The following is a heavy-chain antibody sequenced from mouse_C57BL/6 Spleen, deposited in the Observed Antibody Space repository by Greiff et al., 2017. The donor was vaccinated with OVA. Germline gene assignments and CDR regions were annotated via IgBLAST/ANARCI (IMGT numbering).Heavy chain of an antibody. Sequence: VKLQESGAELVKPGASVKISCKASGYAFSSYWMNWVKQRPGKGLEWIGQIYPGDGDTNYNGKFKGKATLTADKSSSTAYMQLSSLTSEDSAVYFCARLSVVDYFDYWGQGTTLTVSS. CDR1: GYAFSSYW. CDR3: ARLSVVDYFDY. J-gene: IGHJ2*01. CDR2: IYPGDGDT. D-gene: IGHD1-1*01. V-gene: IGHV1-80*01.